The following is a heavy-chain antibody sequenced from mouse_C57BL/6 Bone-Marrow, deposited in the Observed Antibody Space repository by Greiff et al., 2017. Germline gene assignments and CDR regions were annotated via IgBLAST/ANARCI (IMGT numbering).Heavy chain of an antibody. J-gene: IGHJ3*01. CDR1: GFSLSTFGMG. V-gene: IGHV8-8*01. D-gene: IGHD1-1*01. CDR3: ARSYYGSSSWFAD. CDR2: IWWDDDK. Sequence: QVQLKESGPGILQPSQTLSLTCSFSGFSLSTFGMGVGWIRQPSGKGLEWLAHIWWDDDKYYNPALMSRLTIFKDTSKNHVFLKIANVDTADTATYDCARSYYGSSSWFADWGQGTLVTVSA.